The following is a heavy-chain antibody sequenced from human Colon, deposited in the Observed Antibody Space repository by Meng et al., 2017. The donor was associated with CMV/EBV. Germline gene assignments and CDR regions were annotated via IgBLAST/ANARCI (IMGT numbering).Heavy chain of an antibody. J-gene: IGHJ5*02. Sequence: SETLSLTCTVSNGSISNSYCSWIRQSPGKGLEWIGHMYQGGSTKYNPYLESRITMSVDTSKNQFSLRLSSVTAEDTAVYYCARGRNWFDPWGRGTLVTVSS. CDR3: ARGRNWFDP. CDR2: MYQGGST. V-gene: IGHV4-59*01. CDR1: NGSISNSY.